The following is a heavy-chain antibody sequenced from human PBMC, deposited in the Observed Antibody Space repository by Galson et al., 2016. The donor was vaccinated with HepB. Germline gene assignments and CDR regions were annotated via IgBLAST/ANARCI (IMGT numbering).Heavy chain of an antibody. CDR1: GGTFSTSS. CDR2: IIPVFDTA. D-gene: IGHD3-22*01. Sequence: SCKVSGGTFSTSSINWVRQAPGQGLEWLGQIIPVFDTAKYAERFLGRVTITADESTSTVYMKLSSLRSEDSAVYYCARGYDDSGYYYHYFQYWGQGTLVTVSS. J-gene: IGHJ1*01. CDR3: ARGYDDSGYYYHYFQY. V-gene: IGHV1-69*01.